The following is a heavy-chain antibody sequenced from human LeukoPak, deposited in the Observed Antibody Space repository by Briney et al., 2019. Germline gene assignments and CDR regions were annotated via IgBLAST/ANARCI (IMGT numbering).Heavy chain of an antibody. D-gene: IGHD2-2*02. V-gene: IGHV3-23*01. J-gene: IGHJ4*02. CDR1: GFTFNGYA. CDR3: AKVYCSSASCYKAQVDY. CDR2: ISGSGSST. Sequence: PGGSLRLSCAASGFTFNGYAMSWVRQAPGKGLEWVSAISGSGSSTYYADSAKGRFTISRDNSKNTLYLQMNSLRAEDTAVYYCAKVYCSSASCYKAQVDYWGQGTLVTVSS.